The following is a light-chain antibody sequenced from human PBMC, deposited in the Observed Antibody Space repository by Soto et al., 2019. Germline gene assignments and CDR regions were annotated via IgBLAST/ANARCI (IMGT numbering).Light chain of an antibody. CDR1: SSNIGAHYD. CDR3: QSYDNSLSVYV. J-gene: IGLJ1*01. CDR2: GNS. V-gene: IGLV1-40*01. Sequence: QSVLTQPPSESGAPGQRVTISCTGSSSNIGAHYDVHWYQQLPGTAPKLLIYGNSNRPSGVPDRFSGSKSGTSASLAITRLQAEDEADYYCQSYDNSLSVYVFGTGTKLTVL.